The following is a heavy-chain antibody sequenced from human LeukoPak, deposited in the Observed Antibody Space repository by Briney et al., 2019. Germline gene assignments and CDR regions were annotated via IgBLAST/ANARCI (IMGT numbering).Heavy chain of an antibody. CDR1: TVNHYH. CDR3: ARELRNIGEYYFDY. D-gene: IGHD1-14*01. J-gene: IGHJ4*02. Sequence: SETLSLTCSVDTVNHYHWNWVRQSAGTGLEWIGRVHTTSGNTFANPSLWGRVTVSIDTTKNEFLLQLTSMTAADTAVYHCARELRNIGEYYFDYWGQGVPVTVSS. CDR2: VHTTSGNT. V-gene: IGHV4-4*07.